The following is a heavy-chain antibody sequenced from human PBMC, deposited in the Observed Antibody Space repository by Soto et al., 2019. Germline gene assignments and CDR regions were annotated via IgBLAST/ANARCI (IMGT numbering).Heavy chain of an antibody. CDR1: GGSISSGGYS. J-gene: IGHJ4*02. D-gene: IGHD6-19*01. Sequence: QMQLQESGSGLVKPSQTLSLTCAVSGGSISSGGYSWSWIRQPPGKGMEWIGYIYHSGSTYYNPSLKSRVTISVDRSKNQFSLKLSSVTAADTAVYYCARAGGLGAVAVDYWGQGTLVTVSS. V-gene: IGHV4-30-2*01. CDR3: ARAGGLGAVAVDY. CDR2: IYHSGST.